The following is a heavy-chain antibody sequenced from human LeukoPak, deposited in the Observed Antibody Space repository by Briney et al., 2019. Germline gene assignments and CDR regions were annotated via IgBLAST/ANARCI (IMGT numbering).Heavy chain of an antibody. Sequence: TSETLSLTCTVSGGSISSYYWSWIRQPPGKGLEWIGYIYYSGSTNYNPSLKSRVTISVDTSKNQSSLKLSSVTAADTAVYYCARDAGYYYDSSGYYYPWGQRTLVTVSS. CDR3: ARDAGYYYDSSGYYYP. J-gene: IGHJ5*02. D-gene: IGHD3-22*01. CDR2: IYYSGST. CDR1: GGSISSYY. V-gene: IGHV4-59*12.